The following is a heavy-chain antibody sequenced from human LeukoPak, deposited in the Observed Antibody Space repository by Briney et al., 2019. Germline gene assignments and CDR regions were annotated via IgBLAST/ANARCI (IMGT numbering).Heavy chain of an antibody. CDR2: IYHRGST. J-gene: IGHJ4*02. CDR3: ARLSYSSSTLDY. V-gene: IGHV4-38-2*02. D-gene: IGHD6-6*01. Sequence: SETLSLTCSVSGYSISSGYYWGWIRQPPGKGLEWIGSIYHRGSTYYNPSLQSRVTILVDTSKNQFSLKLSAVTAADTAVYYCARLSYSSSTLDYWGQGTLVTVSS. CDR1: GYSISSGYY.